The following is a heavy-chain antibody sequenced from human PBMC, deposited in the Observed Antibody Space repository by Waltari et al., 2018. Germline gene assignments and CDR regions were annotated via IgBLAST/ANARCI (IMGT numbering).Heavy chain of an antibody. CDR3: VRGRSGSYFRYFDY. V-gene: IGHV3-48*03. J-gene: IGHJ4*02. Sequence: EVQVMESGGGLVQPGGSLRLSCEASGFALGGYERNGVRQAPGKGLEWVSYISSSGSLRFYAASVRGRFTISRDNAKNSLYLQMNSLRAEDTAVYYCVRGRSGSYFRYFDYWGQGALVTVSS. CDR2: ISSSGSLR. CDR1: GFALGGYE. D-gene: IGHD3-10*01.